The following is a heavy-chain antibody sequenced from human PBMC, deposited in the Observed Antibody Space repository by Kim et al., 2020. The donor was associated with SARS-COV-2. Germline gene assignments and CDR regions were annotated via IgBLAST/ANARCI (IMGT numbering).Heavy chain of an antibody. CDR2: IISSSSYI. Sequence: GGSLRLSCAASGFTFSSYSMNWVRQAPGKGLEWVSSIISSSSYIYYADSVKGRFTISRDNAKNSLYLQMNSLRAEDTAVYYCARTDSSSFRFTNYYYGVDVWGQGTTVTVSS. V-gene: IGHV3-21*01. J-gene: IGHJ6*02. CDR3: ARTDSSSFRFTNYYYGVDV. D-gene: IGHD6-13*01. CDR1: GFTFSSYS.